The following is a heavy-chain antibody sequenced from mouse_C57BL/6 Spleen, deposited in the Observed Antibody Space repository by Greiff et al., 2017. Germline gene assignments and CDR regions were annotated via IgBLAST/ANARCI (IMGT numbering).Heavy chain of an antibody. CDR3: AREGITTVGGYFDV. CDR1: GYAFSSYW. D-gene: IGHD1-1*01. V-gene: IGHV1-80*01. Sequence: QVQLQQSGAELVKPGASVKISCKASGYAFSSYWMNWVKQRPGKGLEWIGQIYPGGGDTNYNGKFKGKATLTADKSSSTAYMQLSSLTSEDSAVYFCAREGITTVGGYFDVWGTGTTVTVSS. CDR2: IYPGGGDT. J-gene: IGHJ1*03.